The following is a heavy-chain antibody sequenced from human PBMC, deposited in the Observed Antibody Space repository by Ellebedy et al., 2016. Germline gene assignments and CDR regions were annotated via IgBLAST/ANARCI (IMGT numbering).Heavy chain of an antibody. D-gene: IGHD5-24*01. CDR2: IKGDGSNT. CDR1: GFTFSRYW. Sequence: GGSLRLSCAPSGFTFSRYWMHWVRQAPGKGPVWVSRIKGDGSNTVYADSVKGRFTISRDNARNTLYLQMNSLGAEDTATNYCARDGDGYNFDYWGQGALVTVSS. CDR3: ARDGDGYNFDY. V-gene: IGHV3-74*01. J-gene: IGHJ4*02.